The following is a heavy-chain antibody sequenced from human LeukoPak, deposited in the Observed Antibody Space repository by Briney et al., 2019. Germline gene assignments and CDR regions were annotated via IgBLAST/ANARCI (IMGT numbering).Heavy chain of an antibody. D-gene: IGHD5-12*01. Sequence: PSQTLSLTCAVSGGSISSGGYSWSWIRQPPGKGLEWIGYIYHSGSTYYNPSLKSRVTISVDRSKNQFSLKLSSVTAADTAVYYCARVVATQWVSAFDIWGQGTMVTVSS. V-gene: IGHV4-30-2*01. CDR3: ARVVATQWVSAFDI. CDR1: GGSISSGGYS. CDR2: IYHSGST. J-gene: IGHJ3*02.